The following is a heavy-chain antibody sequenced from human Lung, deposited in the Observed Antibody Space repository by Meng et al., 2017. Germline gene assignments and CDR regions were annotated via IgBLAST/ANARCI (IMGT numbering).Heavy chain of an antibody. V-gene: IGHV3-74*02. D-gene: IGHD4-17*01. Sequence: EVEQVELGGGSVQPGGSLRLSCAASGFTFSSYWMHWVRQAPGKGLEWVSRITGDGSSTIYADSVQGRFTMSRDNAKNTLSLQMNSLRAEDTAVYYCARGGVTTDDWGQGTLVTVSS. CDR1: GFTFSSYW. J-gene: IGHJ4*02. CDR3: ARGGVTTDD. CDR2: ITGDGSST.